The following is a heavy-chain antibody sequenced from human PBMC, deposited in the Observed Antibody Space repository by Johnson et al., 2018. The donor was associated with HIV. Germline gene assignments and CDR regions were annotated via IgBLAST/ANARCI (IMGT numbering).Heavy chain of an antibody. V-gene: IGHV3-13*01. D-gene: IGHD6-19*01. CDR2: IGTAGDT. Sequence: EVQLVESGGGLVQPGGSLRLSCAASGFTFSSYDMHWVRQATGKGLEWVSAIGTAGDTFYPGSVKGRVTISRENPKNSLYLQMNSLRAGDTAIYYCARGGSSGWSGFLAFDIWGQGTMVTVSS. J-gene: IGHJ3*02. CDR3: ARGGSSGWSGFLAFDI. CDR1: GFTFSSYD.